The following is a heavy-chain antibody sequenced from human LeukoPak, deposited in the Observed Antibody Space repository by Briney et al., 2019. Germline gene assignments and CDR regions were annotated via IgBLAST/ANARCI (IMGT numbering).Heavy chain of an antibody. J-gene: IGHJ1*01. CDR2: IIPIFGTA. CDR3: ARSLMIVVEYFQH. CDR1: GGAFSSYA. Sequence: ASVKVSCKASGGAFSSYAINWVRQAPGQGLEWMGGIIPIFGTANYAQKFQGRVTITADKSTSTAYMELSSLRSEDTAVYYCARSLMIVVEYFQHWGQGTLVTVSS. D-gene: IGHD3-22*01. V-gene: IGHV1-69*06.